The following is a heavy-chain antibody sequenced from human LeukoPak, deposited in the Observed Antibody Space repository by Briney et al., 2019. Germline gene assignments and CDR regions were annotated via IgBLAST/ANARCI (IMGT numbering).Heavy chain of an antibody. CDR2: ISAYNVNT. J-gene: IGHJ5*02. V-gene: IGHV1-18*04. CDR3: ARAPWGSNWFDP. Sequence: GASVKLSCNASDYTFTSYGISWGRQAPGQGLEWMGWISAYNVNTNYAQKLQVRVTMTTDTSTSTAYMELRSLRSDDTTVYYCARAPWGSNWFDPWGQGTPVTVSS. D-gene: IGHD7-27*01. CDR1: DYTFTSYG.